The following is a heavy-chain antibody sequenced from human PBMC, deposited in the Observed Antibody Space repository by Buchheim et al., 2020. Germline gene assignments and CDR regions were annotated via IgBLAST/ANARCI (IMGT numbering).Heavy chain of an antibody. J-gene: IGHJ6*02. V-gene: IGHV1-46*01. CDR1: GYTFTSYY. D-gene: IGHD4-17*01. Sequence: QVQLVQSGAEVKKPGASVKVSCKASGYTFTSYYMHWVRQAPGQGLEWMGIINPSGGSTSYAQKFQGRVTMTRDTSTSTVYMELSSLRSEDTAGYYCARELRPPGDYYYGMDVWGQGTT. CDR3: ARELRPPGDYYYGMDV. CDR2: INPSGGST.